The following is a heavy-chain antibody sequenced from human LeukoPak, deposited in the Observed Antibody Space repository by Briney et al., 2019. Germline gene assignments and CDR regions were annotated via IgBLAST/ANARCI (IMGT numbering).Heavy chain of an antibody. CDR1: GYTFTSYD. CDR3: ARSSYSSGWYDPKHSGYFDL. J-gene: IGHJ2*01. D-gene: IGHD6-19*01. Sequence: ASVKVSCKASGYTFTSYDINWVRQATGQGLEWMGWMNPNSGNTGYAQKFQGGVTMTRNTSISTAYMELSSLRSEDTAVYYCARSSYSSGWYDPKHSGYFDLWGRGTLVTVSS. CDR2: MNPNSGNT. V-gene: IGHV1-8*01.